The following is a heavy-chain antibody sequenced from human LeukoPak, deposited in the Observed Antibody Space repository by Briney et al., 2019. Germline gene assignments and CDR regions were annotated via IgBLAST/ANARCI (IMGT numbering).Heavy chain of an antibody. J-gene: IGHJ4*02. CDR2: IKQDGSEK. CDR3: ARDYFPGIVVVAAYLF. Sequence: GGSLRLSCAASGFTFSSYWMSWVRQAPGKGLEWVANIKQDGSEKYYVDSVKGRFTISRDNAKNSLYLQMNSLRAEDTAVYYCARDYFPGIVVVAAYLFWGQGTLVTVSS. D-gene: IGHD2-15*01. CDR1: GFTFSSYW. V-gene: IGHV3-7*01.